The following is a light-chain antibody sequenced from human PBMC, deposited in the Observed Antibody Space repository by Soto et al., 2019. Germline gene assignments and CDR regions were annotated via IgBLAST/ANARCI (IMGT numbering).Light chain of an antibody. J-gene: IGKJ4*01. CDR1: QSVSSSY. Sequence: EIVLTQSPGTLSLSPGERATLSCRASQSVSSSYLAWYQQKPGQAPRLLIYGGSSRATGIPDSFSGSGSGTDFTLTISRLEPEDWAVYYCQQYGSSPPCTLGVVTKVEIK. CDR2: GGS. V-gene: IGKV3-20*01. CDR3: QQYGSSPPCT.